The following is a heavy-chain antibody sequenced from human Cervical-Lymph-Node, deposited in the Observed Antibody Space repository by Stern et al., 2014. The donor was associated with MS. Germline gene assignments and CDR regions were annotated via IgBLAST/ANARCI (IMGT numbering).Heavy chain of an antibody. V-gene: IGHV3-21*01. D-gene: IGHD3-22*01. CDR2: ISSSRSYI. CDR1: GFTFSSYS. CDR3: ARDGSYYDSSGYYDNWFDS. J-gene: IGHJ5*01. Sequence: EDQLVESGGGLVKSGGSLRLSCAASGFTFSSYSMNWVRQAPGKGLEWVSSISSSRSYIYYADSVKGRFTISRDNAKNSLYLQMNSLRAEDTAVYYCARDGSYYDSSGYYDNWFDSWGQGTLVTVSS.